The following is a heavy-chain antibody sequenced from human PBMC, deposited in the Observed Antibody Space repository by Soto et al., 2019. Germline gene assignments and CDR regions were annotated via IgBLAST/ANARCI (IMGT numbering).Heavy chain of an antibody. J-gene: IGHJ4*02. V-gene: IGHV3-33*01. D-gene: IGHD3-3*01. CDR1: GFTFSNYV. Sequence: QVHLVESGGGVVQPGRSLTLSCEASGFTFSNYVMSWVRQAPGKGLEWVAIILSDGGKKLYADSVKGRFTISRDNSKNTVYLEMNTVRAEDTAGYYCTGDGGGDFWRFDNWGQGALVTVSS. CDR2: ILSDGGKK. CDR3: TGDGGGDFWRFDN.